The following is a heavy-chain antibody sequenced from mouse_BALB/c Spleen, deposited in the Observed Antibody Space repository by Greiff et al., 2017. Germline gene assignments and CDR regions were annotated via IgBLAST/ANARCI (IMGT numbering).Heavy chain of an antibody. J-gene: IGHJ2*01. CDR2: INPSNGGT. CDR1: GYTFTSYY. CDR3: TRSSFTTEDY. Sequence: QVQLQQSGAELVKPGASVKLSCKASGYTFTSYYMYWVKQRPGQGLEWIGEINPSNGGTNFNEKFKSKATLTVDKSSSTAYMQLSSLTSEDSAVYYCTRSSFTTEDYWGQGTTLTVSS. V-gene: IGHV1S81*02. D-gene: IGHD1-1*01.